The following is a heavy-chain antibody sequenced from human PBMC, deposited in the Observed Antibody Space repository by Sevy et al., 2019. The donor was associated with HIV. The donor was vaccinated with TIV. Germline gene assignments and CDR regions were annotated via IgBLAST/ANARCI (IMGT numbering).Heavy chain of an antibody. Sequence: SETLSVTCSVSGGSISSTRYYWGWIRQPPGKGLEWIGTIYYTGNTYYNPSLKSRVTISVDTSKNRFSLKLSSVTAADTAAYYCARQSWYTSGWFWLDPRGQGTLVTVSS. V-gene: IGHV4-39*01. D-gene: IGHD6-19*01. CDR2: IYYTGNT. CDR3: ARQSWYTSGWFWLDP. J-gene: IGHJ5*02. CDR1: GGSISSTRYY.